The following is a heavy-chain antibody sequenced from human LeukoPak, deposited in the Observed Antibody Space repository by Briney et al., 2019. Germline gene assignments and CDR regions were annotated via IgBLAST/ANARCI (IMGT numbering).Heavy chain of an antibody. J-gene: IGHJ4*02. CDR2: IKEDGSEK. D-gene: IGHD3-22*01. Sequence: GGSLRLSCAASGFTFSSYWMSWVRQAPGKGLEWVANIKEDGSEKYYVDSVKGRSTISRDNGKNSLYLQMNSLRAEDTAVYYCARTLAARHTSGYIDYWGQGTLVTVSS. CDR1: GFTFSSYW. V-gene: IGHV3-7*01. CDR3: ARTLAARHTSGYIDY.